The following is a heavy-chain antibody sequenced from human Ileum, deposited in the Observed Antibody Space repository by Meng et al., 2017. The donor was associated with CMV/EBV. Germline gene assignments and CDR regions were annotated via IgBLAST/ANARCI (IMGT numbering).Heavy chain of an antibody. CDR3: ARGRRLGVVTSYIDY. D-gene: IGHD3-3*01. CDR1: GGSISSYY. CDR2: IYYSGST. Sequence: GSLRLSCTVSGGSISSYYWSWIRQPPGKGLEWIGYIYYSGSTNYNPSLKSRVTISVDTSKNQFSLKLSSVTAADTAVYYCARGRRLGVVTSYIDYWNQGTLVTSPQ. J-gene: IGHJ4*02. V-gene: IGHV4-59*01.